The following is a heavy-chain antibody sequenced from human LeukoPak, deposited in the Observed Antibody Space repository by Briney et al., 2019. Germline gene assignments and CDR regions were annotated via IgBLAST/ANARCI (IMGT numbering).Heavy chain of an antibody. D-gene: IGHD3-22*01. V-gene: IGHV4-31*03. Sequence: PSQTLSLTCTVSGGSISSGGYYWSWNRQHPGKGLEWIGYIYYSGSTYYKPSLKSRVTISVDTSKNQFSLKLSSVTAADTAVYYCARVKEYYYDSSGYPLIAFDIWGQGTMVTVSS. CDR3: ARVKEYYYDSSGYPLIAFDI. J-gene: IGHJ3*02. CDR1: GGSISSGGYY. CDR2: IYYSGST.